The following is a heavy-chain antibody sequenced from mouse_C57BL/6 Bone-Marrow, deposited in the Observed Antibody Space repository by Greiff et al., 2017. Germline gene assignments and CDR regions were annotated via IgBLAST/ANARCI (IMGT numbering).Heavy chain of an antibody. V-gene: IGHV14-4*01. CDR1: GFNIKDDY. D-gene: IGHD1-1*01. Sequence: VQLQQSGAELVRPGASVKLSCTASGFNIKDDYMHWVKQRPEPGLEWIGWIDPENGDTEYASKFQGTATITADTSSNTAYLQLSSLTSEDTAFYYCTVVDFDYWGQGTTLTVSS. CDR2: IDPENGDT. CDR3: TVVDFDY. J-gene: IGHJ2*01.